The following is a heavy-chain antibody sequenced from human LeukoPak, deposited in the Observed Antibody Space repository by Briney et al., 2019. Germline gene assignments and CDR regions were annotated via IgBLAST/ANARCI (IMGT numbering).Heavy chain of an antibody. D-gene: IGHD1-26*01. V-gene: IGHV4-61*08. J-gene: IGHJ3*02. CDR3: ARDGIVGATDAFDI. Sequence: SSETLSLTCTVSGGSISSGGYYWSWIRQPPGKGLEWIGYIYYSGSTNYNPSLKSRVTISVDTSKNQFSLKLSSVTAADTAVYYCARDGIVGATDAFDIRGQGTMVTVSS. CDR2: IYYSGST. CDR1: GGSISSGGYY.